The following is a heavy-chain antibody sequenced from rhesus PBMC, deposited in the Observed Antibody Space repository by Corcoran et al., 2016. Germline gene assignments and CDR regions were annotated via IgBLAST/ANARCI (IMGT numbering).Heavy chain of an antibody. CDR2: ISGSSGST. D-gene: IGHD4-29*01. CDR1: GGSISSNY. V-gene: IGHV4-173*01. Sequence: QLQLQESGPGLVKPSETLSLTCAVSGGSISSNYWSWIRQPPWKGLEWIGRISGSSGSTDYNPSLKSRVTISTDTSKNQFSRKLSSVTAADTAVYYCARSWGSRYYFDYWGQGVLVTVSS. CDR3: ARSWGSRYYFDY. J-gene: IGHJ4*01.